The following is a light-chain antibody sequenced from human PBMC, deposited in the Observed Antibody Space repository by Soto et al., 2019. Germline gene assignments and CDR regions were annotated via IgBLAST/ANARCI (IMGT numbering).Light chain of an antibody. CDR3: QQFGRSPRFT. CDR1: QSVMSNY. CDR2: DAS. V-gene: IGKV3-20*01. Sequence: EVVLTQSPGSLSLSPGERATLSCRSSQSVMSNYLSWYQQKPGQPPRLLIYDASRRATGIPERFSGSGSGTDFTLTINRLEPEDFAVYYCQQFGRSPRFTFGPGTKVDIK. J-gene: IGKJ3*01.